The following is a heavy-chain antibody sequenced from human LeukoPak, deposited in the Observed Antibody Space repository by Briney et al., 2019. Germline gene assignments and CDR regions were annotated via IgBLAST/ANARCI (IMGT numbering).Heavy chain of an antibody. CDR2: IIPIFGTA. J-gene: IGHJ6*02. D-gene: IGHD3-3*01. CDR1: GGTFSSYA. CDR3: ARGKVSEIFGVVKTAASYYYYGMDV. V-gene: IGHV1-69*13. Sequence: SVKVSCKASGGTFSSYAISWVRQAPGQGLEWVGGIIPIFGTANYAQKFQGRVTITADESTSTAYMELSSLRSEDTAVYYCARGKVSEIFGVVKTAASYYYYGMDVWGQGTTVTVSS.